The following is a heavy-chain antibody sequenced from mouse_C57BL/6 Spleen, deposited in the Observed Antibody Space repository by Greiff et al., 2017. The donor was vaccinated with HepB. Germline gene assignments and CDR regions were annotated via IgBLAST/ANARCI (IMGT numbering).Heavy chain of an antibody. CDR3: AREGGTTVVEYYFDY. V-gene: IGHV1-59*01. Sequence: VQLQQPGAELVRPGTSVKLSCKASGYTFTSYWMHWVKQRPGQGLEWIGVIDPSDSYTNYNQKFKGKATLTVDTSSSTAYMQLSSLTSEDSAVYYCAREGGTTVVEYYFDYWGQGTTLTVSS. CDR1: GYTFTSYW. J-gene: IGHJ2*01. D-gene: IGHD1-1*01. CDR2: IDPSDSYT.